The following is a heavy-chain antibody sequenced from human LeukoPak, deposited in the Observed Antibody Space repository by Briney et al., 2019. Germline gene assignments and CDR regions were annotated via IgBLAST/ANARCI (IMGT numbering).Heavy chain of an antibody. V-gene: IGHV3-23*01. CDR1: GFAFNTYA. CDR3: AKAHDILTGYFDY. CDR2: VSGRGGST. Sequence: GGCLRLSCAASGFAFNTYAMSWVRQAPGKGLEWVSGVSGRGGSTYYTDSVKGRFTISRDNSNNTVYLQMNSLRADDTAVYYCAKAHDILTGYFDYWGQGTLVTVSS. J-gene: IGHJ4*02. D-gene: IGHD3-9*01.